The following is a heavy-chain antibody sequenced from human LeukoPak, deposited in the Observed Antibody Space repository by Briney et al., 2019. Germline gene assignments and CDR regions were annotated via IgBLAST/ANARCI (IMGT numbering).Heavy chain of an antibody. Sequence: SVKVSCKASGGTFSSYAISWVRQAPGQGLEWMGGIIHIFGTANYAQKFQGRVTITTDESTSTAYMELSSLRSEDTDVYYCARGVGYCSTTTCWRHAFDIWGQGTMVTVSS. CDR1: GGTFSSYA. J-gene: IGHJ3*02. CDR3: ARGVGYCSTTTCWRHAFDI. D-gene: IGHD2-2*01. CDR2: IIHIFGTA. V-gene: IGHV1-69*05.